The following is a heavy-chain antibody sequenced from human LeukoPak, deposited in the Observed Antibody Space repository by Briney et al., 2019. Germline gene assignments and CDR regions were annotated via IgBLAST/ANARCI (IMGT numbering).Heavy chain of an antibody. CDR3: ARAKGDSSGLDY. Sequence: GGSLRLSCAASGFTFSSYWMHWVRQAPGKGPVWVSRINSDGSSTSYADSVKGRFTISRDNAKNTLYLQVNSLRDEDTAVYYCARAKGDSSGLDYWGQGTLVTVSS. D-gene: IGHD3-22*01. CDR1: GFTFSSYW. V-gene: IGHV3-74*01. J-gene: IGHJ4*02. CDR2: INSDGSST.